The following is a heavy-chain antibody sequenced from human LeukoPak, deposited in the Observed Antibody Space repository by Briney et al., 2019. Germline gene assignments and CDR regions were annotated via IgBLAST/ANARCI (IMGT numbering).Heavy chain of an antibody. Sequence: PSETLSLTCTVSGGSISSYYWNWIRQPPGKGLEWIGYIYYSGSTTYSPSLKSRVTISLDTSKNQFSLKLSSVTAADTAIYYCARGGIKDSSSSGGNFDYWGQGTLVTVSS. CDR1: GGSISSYY. D-gene: IGHD6-6*01. J-gene: IGHJ4*02. V-gene: IGHV4-59*01. CDR2: IYYSGST. CDR3: ARGGIKDSSSSGGNFDY.